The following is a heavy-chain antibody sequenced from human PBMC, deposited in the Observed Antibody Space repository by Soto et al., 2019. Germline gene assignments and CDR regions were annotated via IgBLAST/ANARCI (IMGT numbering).Heavy chain of an antibody. CDR3: ARAERGLYGDSTYYYYYYMDV. Sequence: GASVKVSCKASGYTFTSYGISWVRQAPGQGLEWMGWISAYNGNTNYAQKLQGRVTMTTDTSTSTAYMELSSLRSDDTAVYYCARAERGLYGDSTYYYYYYMDVWGKGTTVTVSS. CDR2: ISAYNGNT. D-gene: IGHD4-17*01. J-gene: IGHJ6*03. V-gene: IGHV1-18*01. CDR1: GYTFTSYG.